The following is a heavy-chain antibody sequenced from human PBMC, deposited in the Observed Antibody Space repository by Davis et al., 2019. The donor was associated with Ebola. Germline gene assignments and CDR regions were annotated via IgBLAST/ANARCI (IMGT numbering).Heavy chain of an antibody. V-gene: IGHV6-1*01. CDR2: TYYKSKWSY. CDR3: ARGADYRDYEFDS. Sequence: HSQTLSLTCAISGDSVSSNSAAWNWIRQSPSRGLEWLGRTYYKSKWSYNYALSVKSRLTINADTSKNQFSLQLNSVTPEDTAVYYCARGADYRDYEFDSWAQGTLVTVSS. CDR1: GDSVSSNSAA. D-gene: IGHD4-17*01. J-gene: IGHJ4*02.